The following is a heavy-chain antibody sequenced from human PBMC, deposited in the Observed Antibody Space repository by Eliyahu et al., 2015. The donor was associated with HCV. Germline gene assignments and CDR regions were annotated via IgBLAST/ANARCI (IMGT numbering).Heavy chain of an antibody. Sequence: QVQLQQWGAGLLKPSETLXLTCAXYGGSLSGYYLSXIRQPPGKGLEWIGEINHSGXTKYNPSLKSRVTISVDTSKNQFSLRLNSVTAADTAVYYCAAGYYFDYWGQGTLVTVSS. V-gene: IGHV4-34*02. CDR2: INHSGXT. D-gene: IGHD6-13*01. J-gene: IGHJ4*02. CDR1: GGSLSGYY. CDR3: AAGYYFDY.